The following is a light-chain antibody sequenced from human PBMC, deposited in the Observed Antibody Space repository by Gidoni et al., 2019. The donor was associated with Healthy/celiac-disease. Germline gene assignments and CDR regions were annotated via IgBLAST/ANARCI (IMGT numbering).Light chain of an antibody. Sequence: DIQMTQSPSSLSASVGDRVTITCRASQSISSYLNWYQQKPGKAPKLLIYAASSLQSGGPSRFSGIGSGTDFTLTISSLQPEDFETYYCQQSYSNPLFGQGTKVELK. CDR3: QQSYSNPL. V-gene: IGKV1-39*01. CDR1: QSISSY. J-gene: IGKJ1*01. CDR2: AAS.